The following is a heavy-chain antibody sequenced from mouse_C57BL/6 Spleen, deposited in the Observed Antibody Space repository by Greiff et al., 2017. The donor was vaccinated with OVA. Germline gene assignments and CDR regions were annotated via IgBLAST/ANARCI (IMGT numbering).Heavy chain of an antibody. Sequence: QVQLQQSGAELARPGASVKLSCKASGYTFTSYGISWVKQRTGQGLEWIGEIYPRSGNTYYNEKFKGKATLTADKSSSTAYMELRSLTSEDSAVYFCAREYSGTFAYWGQGTLVTVSA. CDR3: AREYSGTFAY. CDR2: IYPRSGNT. J-gene: IGHJ3*01. V-gene: IGHV1-81*01. CDR1: GYTFTSYG. D-gene: IGHD4-1*01.